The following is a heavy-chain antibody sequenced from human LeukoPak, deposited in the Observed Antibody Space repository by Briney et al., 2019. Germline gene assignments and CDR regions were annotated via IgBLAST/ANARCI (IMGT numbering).Heavy chain of an antibody. CDR2: IIPIFGMA. V-gene: IGHV1-69*04. CDR1: GGTFSSYA. Sequence: SVKVSCKASGGTFSSYAISWVRQAPGQGLEWMGRIIPIFGMANYAQKFQGRVTITADKSTRTAYMELRSLRSEDTAVYYCAGVVVAATYYYYYGMDVWGQGTTVTVSS. CDR3: AGVVVAATYYYYYGMDV. D-gene: IGHD2-15*01. J-gene: IGHJ6*02.